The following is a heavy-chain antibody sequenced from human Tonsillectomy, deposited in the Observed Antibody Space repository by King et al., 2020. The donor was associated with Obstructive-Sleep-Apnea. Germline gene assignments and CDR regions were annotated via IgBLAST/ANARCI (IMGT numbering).Heavy chain of an antibody. V-gene: IGHV4-38-2*02. Sequence: VQLQESGPGLVKPSETLSLTCTVSGYSISSGYYWGWIRQPPGKGLEGIGSIYHSGSTYYNPSLKSRVTISVDTSKNQFSLKLSSVTAADTAVYYCARSGRSSLHFDYWGQGTLVTVSS. CDR1: GYSISSGYY. D-gene: IGHD6-13*01. CDR3: ARSGRSSLHFDY. CDR2: IYHSGST. J-gene: IGHJ4*02.